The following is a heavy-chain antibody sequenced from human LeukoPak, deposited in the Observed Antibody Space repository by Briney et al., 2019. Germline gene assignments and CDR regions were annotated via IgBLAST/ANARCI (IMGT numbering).Heavy chain of an antibody. CDR2: ISYDGSNK. CDR1: GFTFSSYG. D-gene: IGHD2-15*01. Sequence: PGGSLRLSCVASGFTFSSYGMHWVRQAPDKGLEWVAFISYDGSNKYYADSVEGRFTISRDNSKNTLYLQMNNLRADDTAVYYCAKARYDGEVMIAATDYWGQGTLVTVSS. CDR3: AKARYDGEVMIAATDY. V-gene: IGHV3-30*18. J-gene: IGHJ4*02.